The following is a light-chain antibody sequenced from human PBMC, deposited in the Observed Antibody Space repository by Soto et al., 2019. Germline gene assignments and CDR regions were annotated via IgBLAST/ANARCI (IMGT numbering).Light chain of an antibody. CDR2: WAS. J-gene: IGKJ5*01. V-gene: IGKV4-1*01. CDR1: QSVLFDTNNKNY. CDR3: QEYDGAPIT. Sequence: IVVTQSPDSLAVSLGERATINCRSSQSVLFDTNNKNYFAWYQQKPGQPPKLLIYWASTRESGVPDRFSGSGSGTDFTLTIARLEPEDFAVYYCQEYDGAPITFGLGTRLEIK.